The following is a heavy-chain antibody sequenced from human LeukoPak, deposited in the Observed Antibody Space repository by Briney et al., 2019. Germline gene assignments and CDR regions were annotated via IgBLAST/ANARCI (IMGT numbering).Heavy chain of an antibody. CDR3: ARETPDSSGWD. V-gene: IGHV3-7*01. Sequence: GGTLRLSCAASGFTFSRYGMSWVRQPPGKGLEWVANIKQDGSKKNYVNSVKGRFTISRDNAKNLLSLQMNSLRAEDTAVYYCARETPDSSGWDWGQGTLVIVSS. D-gene: IGHD6-19*01. CDR1: GFTFSRYG. J-gene: IGHJ4*02. CDR2: IKQDGSKK.